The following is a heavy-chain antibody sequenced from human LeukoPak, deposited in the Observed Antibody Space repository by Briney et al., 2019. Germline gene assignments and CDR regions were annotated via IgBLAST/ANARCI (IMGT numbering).Heavy chain of an antibody. Sequence: RPGGSLRLSCAASGFTFSSYAMSWVRQPPGKGLEWVSFITGGTHSADSVKGRFTISRDNSRNTLYLQMNSLRDEDTAVYYCAKLQDPMANDAFDIWGQGTMVTVSS. CDR1: GFTFSSYA. J-gene: IGHJ3*02. V-gene: IGHV3-23*01. D-gene: IGHD5-24*01. CDR3: AKLQDPMANDAFDI. CDR2: ITGGT.